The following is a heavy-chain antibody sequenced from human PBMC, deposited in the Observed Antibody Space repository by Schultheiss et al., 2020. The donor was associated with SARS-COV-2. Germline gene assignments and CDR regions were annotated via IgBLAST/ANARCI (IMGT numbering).Heavy chain of an antibody. CDR1: GFTFSSYA. CDR3: AKDGGDCSSTSCRAHGAFDI. V-gene: IGHV3-23*01. CDR2: ISGSGGST. J-gene: IGHJ3*02. D-gene: IGHD2-2*01. Sequence: GGSLRLSCAASGFTFSSYAMSWVRQAPGKGLEWVSAISGSGGSTYYADSVKGRFTISRDNSKNTLYLQMNSLRAEDTAVYYCAKDGGDCSSTSCRAHGAFDIWGQGTMVTVSS.